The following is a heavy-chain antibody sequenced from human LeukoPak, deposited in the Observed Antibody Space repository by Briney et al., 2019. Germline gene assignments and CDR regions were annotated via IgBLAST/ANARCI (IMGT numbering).Heavy chain of an antibody. V-gene: IGHV4-61*02. CDR2: IYPSGSI. CDR1: GASISSGSYY. CDR3: ARVTSYGGNSGWYFDL. J-gene: IGHJ2*01. Sequence: PSETLSLTCSVSGASISSGSYYWSWIRQPAGKGLEWIGLIYPSGSINNYPSLKSRVTISLDTSKNLFSLRLSSVTAADTAIYYCARVTSYGGNSGWYFDLWGRGTLVTVSS. D-gene: IGHD4-23*01.